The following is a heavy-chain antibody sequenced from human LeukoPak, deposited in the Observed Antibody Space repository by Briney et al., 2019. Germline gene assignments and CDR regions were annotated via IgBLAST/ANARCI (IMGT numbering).Heavy chain of an antibody. Sequence: GASVKVSCKASGYTFTSYDINWVRQATGQGLEWMGWMNPNSGNTGYAQKFQGRVTMTRNTSISTAYMELSSLRSEDTAVYYCARVHSSSWEEYFQHWGQGTLVTVSS. V-gene: IGHV1-8*01. D-gene: IGHD6-13*01. J-gene: IGHJ1*01. CDR1: GYTFTSYD. CDR2: MNPNSGNT. CDR3: ARVHSSSWEEYFQH.